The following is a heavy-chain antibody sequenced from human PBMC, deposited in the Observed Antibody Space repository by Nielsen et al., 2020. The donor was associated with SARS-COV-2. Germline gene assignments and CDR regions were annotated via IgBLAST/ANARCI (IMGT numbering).Heavy chain of an antibody. J-gene: IGHJ6*02. Sequence: SVKVSCKASGYTFTSYAISWVRQAPGQGLEWMGRIIPILGIANYAQKFQGRVTITADKSTSTAYMELSSLRSEDTAVYYCARDMVYDSSGYRYGMDVWGQGTTVTVSS. CDR1: GYTFTSYA. V-gene: IGHV1-69*04. D-gene: IGHD3-22*01. CDR2: IIPILGIA. CDR3: ARDMVYDSSGYRYGMDV.